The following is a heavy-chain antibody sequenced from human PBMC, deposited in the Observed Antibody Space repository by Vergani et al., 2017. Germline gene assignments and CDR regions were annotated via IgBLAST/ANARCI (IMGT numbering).Heavy chain of an antibody. J-gene: IGHJ3*02. CDR2: IYSGGSST. CDR1: GFTFDDYG. CDR3: AKDPLGAFDI. V-gene: IGHV3-23*03. Sequence: EVQLVESGGGVVRPGGSLRLSCAASGFTFDDYGMSWVRQAPGKGLEWVSVIYSGGSSTYYADSVKGRFTISRDNSKNTLYLQMNSLRAEDTAVYYCAKDPLGAFDIWGQGTMVTVSS. D-gene: IGHD6-6*01.